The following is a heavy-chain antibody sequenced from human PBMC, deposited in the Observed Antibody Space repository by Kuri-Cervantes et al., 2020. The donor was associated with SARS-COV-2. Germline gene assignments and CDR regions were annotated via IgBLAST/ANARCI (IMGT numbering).Heavy chain of an antibody. J-gene: IGHJ2*01. Sequence: GGSLRLSCAASGFIFSDYAIDWVRQAPGKGLEWVAVIWYDGNGKYYADSVKGRFTISRDNSQNTLSLQMNSLRPEDTAVYYCARDRTAAGTRYFDLWGRGTLVTVSS. V-gene: IGHV3-33*08. CDR2: IWYDGNGK. CDR3: ARDRTAAGTRYFDL. CDR1: GFIFSDYA. D-gene: IGHD6-13*01.